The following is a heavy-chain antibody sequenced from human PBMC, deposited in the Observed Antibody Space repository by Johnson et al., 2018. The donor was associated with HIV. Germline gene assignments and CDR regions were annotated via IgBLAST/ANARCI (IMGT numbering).Heavy chain of an antibody. D-gene: IGHD3-22*01. CDR1: GFTFSNAW. V-gene: IGHV3-15*02. CDR3: TTDWVDYYDSSGYYGDAFDT. Sequence: VQLVESGGTLVKPGGSLRLSCAASGFTFSNAWMSWVRQAPGKGLEWVGRIKSKTDGGTTDYAAPVQGTFTISSTDSKNTLYLQRNSLKTEDTAVYYCTTDWVDYYDSSGYYGDAFDTWGQGTMVTVSS. CDR2: IKSKTDGGTT. J-gene: IGHJ3*02.